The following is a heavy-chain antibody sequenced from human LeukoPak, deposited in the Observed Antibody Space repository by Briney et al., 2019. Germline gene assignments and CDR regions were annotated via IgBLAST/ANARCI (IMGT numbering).Heavy chain of an antibody. D-gene: IGHD3-22*01. CDR2: IIPIFGKA. Sequence: SVTVSCKASGGTVSSYAISWVRQAPGQGLEWMGGIIPIFGKANYAQKFQGRVTITTDESTSTAYMELSSLRSEDTAVYYCARDRQDYYDSSGWKSYYYYYMDVWGKGTTVSDSS. CDR3: ARDRQDYYDSSGWKSYYYYYMDV. J-gene: IGHJ6*03. V-gene: IGHV1-69*05. CDR1: GGTVSSYA.